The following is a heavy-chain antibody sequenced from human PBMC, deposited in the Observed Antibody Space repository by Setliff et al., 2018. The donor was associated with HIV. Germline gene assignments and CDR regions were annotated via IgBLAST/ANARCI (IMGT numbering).Heavy chain of an antibody. D-gene: IGHD3-3*01. Sequence: PGESLKISCKGSGYSFANYWIGWVRQMPGEGLEWMGIISPDDSDTRYSPSFQGQVTISVDKSTSTAYLQWSSLKASDSAIYYCARHFGISYRSPFDPWGQGTLVTVSS. V-gene: IGHV5-51*01. CDR1: GYSFANYW. CDR3: ARHFGISYRSPFDP. J-gene: IGHJ5*02. CDR2: ISPDDSDT.